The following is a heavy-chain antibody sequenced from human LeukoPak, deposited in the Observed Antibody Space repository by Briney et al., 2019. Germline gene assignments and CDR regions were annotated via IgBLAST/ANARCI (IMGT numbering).Heavy chain of an antibody. CDR3: ARDSRREALHAFDI. V-gene: IGHV4-59*01. CDR1: GGSISSYY. D-gene: IGHD3-16*01. CDR2: IYYSGST. Sequence: SETLSLTCTVSGGSISSYYWSWIRQPPGKGLEWMGYIYYSGSTNYNPSLKSRVTISVDTSKNQFSLKLSSVTAADTAVYYCARDSRREALHAFDIWGQGTLVTVSS. J-gene: IGHJ4*02.